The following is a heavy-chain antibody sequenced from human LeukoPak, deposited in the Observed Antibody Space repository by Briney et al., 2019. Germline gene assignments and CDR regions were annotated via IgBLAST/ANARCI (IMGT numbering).Heavy chain of an antibody. CDR1: GGSISSYY. CDR2: IYYSGGT. CDR3: ARLWDSSSSLDY. V-gene: IGHV4-59*08. D-gene: IGHD6-6*01. J-gene: IGHJ4*02. Sequence: SETLSLTCTVSGGSISSYYWNWIRQPPGKGLGLEWIGYIYYSGGTNYNPSLKSRVTISIDTSKNQVSLKLSSVTAADTAVYYCARLWDSSSSLDYWGQGTLVTVSS.